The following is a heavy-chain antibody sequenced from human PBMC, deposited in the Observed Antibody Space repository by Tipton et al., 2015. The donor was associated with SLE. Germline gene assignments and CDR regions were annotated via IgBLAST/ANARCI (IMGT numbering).Heavy chain of an antibody. CDR2: VYYSGST. V-gene: IGHV4-61*01. Sequence: TLSLTCTVSGGSVSSSFDYWAWVRQPPGKGLGWIGYVYYSGSTTYNPSLKGRLTISVDTSKNQFSLSLTSVTAADTALYYWARGDYYGSTTHWGQGTLVTVSP. D-gene: IGHD3-10*01. CDR3: ARGDYYGSTTH. J-gene: IGHJ4*02. CDR1: GGSVSSSFDY.